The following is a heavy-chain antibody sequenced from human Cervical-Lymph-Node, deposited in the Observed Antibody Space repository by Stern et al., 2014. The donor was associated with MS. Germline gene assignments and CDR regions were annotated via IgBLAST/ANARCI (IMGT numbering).Heavy chain of an antibody. V-gene: IGHV1-69*01. CDR2: IIPILGTS. CDR1: GGSFDSYA. CDR3: ARADKGYRYNWSRGTDYYYGMDV. J-gene: IGHJ6*02. Sequence: QMQLVQSGAEVKKPGSSVKVSCKVSGGSFDSYAISWVRQAPGQGLEWMGGIIPILGTSKYVQKFQDRVTITADESLSTAYMELSRLTSDDTAVYYCARADKGYRYNWSRGTDYYYGMDVWGQGTTVTVSS. D-gene: IGHD1-1*01.